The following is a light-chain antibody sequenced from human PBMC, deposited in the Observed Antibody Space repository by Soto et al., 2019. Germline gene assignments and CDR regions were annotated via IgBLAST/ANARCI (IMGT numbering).Light chain of an antibody. CDR2: AGS. V-gene: IGKV1-39*01. J-gene: IGKJ5*01. CDR3: QQSYSSPPWT. CDR1: QTISSY. Sequence: DIQMTQSPSSLSASVGDRVTINCRASQTISSYLNWYQQKPGKVPELLIYAGSNLKSGVPSRFSASGSETDFTLSISSLKPEDFATYYCQQSYSSPPWTFGQGTRLEI.